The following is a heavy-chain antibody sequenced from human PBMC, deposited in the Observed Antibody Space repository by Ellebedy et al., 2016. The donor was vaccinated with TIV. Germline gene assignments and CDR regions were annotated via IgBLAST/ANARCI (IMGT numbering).Heavy chain of an antibody. Sequence: SETLSLTCTVSGGSITNHYWSWIRQAPGKGLEWIGEMSQSGNTNYNPSLKSRATITVDTSKNHFSLRLTSVTAADTAVYYCAEGRSGWYYFDYWGQGTLVAVSS. CDR2: MSQSGNT. D-gene: IGHD6-19*01. CDR3: AEGRSGWYYFDY. J-gene: IGHJ4*02. CDR1: GGSITNHY. V-gene: IGHV4-34*01.